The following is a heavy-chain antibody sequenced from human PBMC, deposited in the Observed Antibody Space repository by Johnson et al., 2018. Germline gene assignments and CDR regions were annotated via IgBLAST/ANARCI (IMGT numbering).Heavy chain of an antibody. CDR3: TTGPGPYYYDSSGHPVYYFYMDV. CDR2: IKSKADGGTT. D-gene: IGHD3-22*01. V-gene: IGHV3-15*07. J-gene: IGHJ6*03. Sequence: VQLVESGGGLVKPGGSLRLSCAASGFTFSNAWMNWVRQAPGKGLEWVGRIKSKADGGTTDYAAPVKGRFTISRDDSKNTLYLQMNSLKTEDTAVYYCTTGPGPYYYDSSGHPVYYFYMDVWGKGTTVTVSS. CDR1: GFTFSNAW.